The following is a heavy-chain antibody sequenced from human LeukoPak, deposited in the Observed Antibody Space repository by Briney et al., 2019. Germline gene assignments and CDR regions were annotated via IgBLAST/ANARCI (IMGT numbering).Heavy chain of an antibody. CDR3: ANTGGGYFDY. D-gene: IGHD2-8*02. Sequence: ASETLSLTCAVSGGSISSSNWWSWVRQPPGKGLEWIGEIYHSGGTNYNPSLKSRVTISVDTSKNQFSLKLSSVTAADTAVYYCANTGGGYFDYWGQGTLVTVSS. V-gene: IGHV4-4*02. CDR1: GGSISSSNW. J-gene: IGHJ4*02. CDR2: IYHSGGT.